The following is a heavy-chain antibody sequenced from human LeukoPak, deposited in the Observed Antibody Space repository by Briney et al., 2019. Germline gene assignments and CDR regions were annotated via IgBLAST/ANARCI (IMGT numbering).Heavy chain of an antibody. J-gene: IGHJ1*01. D-gene: IGHD4-17*01. CDR3: ARGHSPVTTKVAYFKH. CDR2: INHSGST. V-gene: IGHV4-34*01. CDR1: GGSFSGYY. Sequence: SETLSLTCAVYGGSFSGYYWSWIRQPPGKGLEWIGEINHSGSTNYNPSLKSRVTILVDTSKNQFSLKLSSVTAADTAVYYCARGHSPVTTKVAYFKHWGQGTLVTVSS.